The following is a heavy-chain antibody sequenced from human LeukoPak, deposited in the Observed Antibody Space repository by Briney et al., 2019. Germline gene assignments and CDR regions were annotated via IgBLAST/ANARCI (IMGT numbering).Heavy chain of an antibody. J-gene: IGHJ4*02. Sequence: GGSLRLSCAASGFSFSSYWMSWVRQGPGKGLEWVANTKEDGSEKYYVDSVKGRFTISRDNAKNSLYPQMNSLRVEDTAVFYCARSTGWYLDYWGQGTLVTVSS. V-gene: IGHV3-7*01. CDR2: TKEDGSEK. CDR1: GFSFSSYW. CDR3: ARSTGWYLDY. D-gene: IGHD6-19*01.